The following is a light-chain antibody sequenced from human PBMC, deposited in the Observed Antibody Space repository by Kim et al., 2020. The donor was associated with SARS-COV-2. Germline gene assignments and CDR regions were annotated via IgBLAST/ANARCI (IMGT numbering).Light chain of an antibody. CDR2: DVT. J-gene: IGLJ3*02. Sequence: QSALTQPRSVSGSPGQSVTISCTGTSSDVGGYHSVSWYQQHPAKAPRLLIYDVTKRPSGVPDRFSGSKSGNTASLTVSGLQAEDEADYYCCSYAGGYTWVFGGGTQLTVL. CDR1: SSDVGGYHS. CDR3: CSYAGGYTWV. V-gene: IGLV2-11*01.